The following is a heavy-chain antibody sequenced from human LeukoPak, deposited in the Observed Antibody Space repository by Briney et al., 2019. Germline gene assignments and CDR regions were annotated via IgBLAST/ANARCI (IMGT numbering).Heavy chain of an antibody. D-gene: IGHD4-17*01. V-gene: IGHV4-39*01. CDR1: GGSISSVSYY. CDR3: ARGPYTIYGDYVFINWFDP. Sequence: SETLSLTCTVSGGSISSVSYYWGWIRQPPGKGLEWIGSIYYSGTTYYNPSLKSRVTLSVDTSKNQFSLKLSSVTAADTAVYYCARGPYTIYGDYVFINWFDPWGQGTLVTVSS. J-gene: IGHJ5*02. CDR2: IYYSGTT.